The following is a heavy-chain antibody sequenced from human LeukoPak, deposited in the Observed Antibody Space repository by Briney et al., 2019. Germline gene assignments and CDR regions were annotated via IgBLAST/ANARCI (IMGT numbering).Heavy chain of an antibody. D-gene: IGHD5-12*01. CDR3: ARVLVADNDS. V-gene: IGHV1-18*01. Sequence: ASLKVSCKASGYTFTSYGISWVRQAPGQGLEWMGWISAYNGNTNYAQKLQGRVTMTTDTSTNTAYMELRSLRCNDTAVYYCARVLVADNDSWGQGDLVTVSS. CDR1: GYTFTSYG. J-gene: IGHJ4*02. CDR2: ISAYNGNT.